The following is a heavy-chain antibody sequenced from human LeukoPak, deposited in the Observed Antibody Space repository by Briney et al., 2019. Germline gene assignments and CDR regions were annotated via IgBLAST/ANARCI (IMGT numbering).Heavy chain of an antibody. V-gene: IGHV1-24*01. CDR2: FDPEDGET. CDR3: ATDRYSSGWC. D-gene: IGHD6-19*01. CDR1: GYTLTELS. J-gene: IGHJ4*02. Sequence: ASVKVSSKVSGYTLTELSMHWVRQAPGKGLEWMGGFDPEDGETIYAQKFQGRVTMTEDTSTDTANMALSSLRSEDTAVYYCATDRYSSGWCWGQGTLVTVSS.